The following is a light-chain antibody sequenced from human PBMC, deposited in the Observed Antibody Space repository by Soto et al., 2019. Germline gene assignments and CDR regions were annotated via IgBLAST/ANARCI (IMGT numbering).Light chain of an antibody. Sequence: EIVLTQSPATLSLSRGERATLSCRASQSVSSYLAWYQQKPGQAPRLLIYGASTRATGIPARFSGSGSGTEFTLIISSLEPEDFAVYYCQQRSNWPPITFGQGTRLEIK. V-gene: IGKV3-11*01. CDR1: QSVSSY. CDR2: GAS. CDR3: QQRSNWPPIT. J-gene: IGKJ5*01.